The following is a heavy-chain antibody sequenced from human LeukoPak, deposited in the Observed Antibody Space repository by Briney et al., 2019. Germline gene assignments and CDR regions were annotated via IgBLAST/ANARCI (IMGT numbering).Heavy chain of an antibody. CDR1: GGVFTTYA. CDR2: IIPFLGTT. Sequence: ASVKVSCKASGGVFTTYAISWVRQAPGQGLEWMGSIIPFLGTTNYAQKFQGRVTITADEPTRTAYMELTYVRSDDTAVYYCARAQPEMATTPWGQGTLVTVSS. J-gene: IGHJ5*02. CDR3: ARAQPEMATTP. D-gene: IGHD5-24*01. V-gene: IGHV1-69*11.